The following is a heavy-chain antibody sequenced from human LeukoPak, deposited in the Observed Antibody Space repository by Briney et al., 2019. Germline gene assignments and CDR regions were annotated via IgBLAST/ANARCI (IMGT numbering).Heavy chain of an antibody. D-gene: IGHD3-9*01. J-gene: IGHJ4*02. Sequence: ASVKVSCKASGYTFTSYAMNWVRQAPGQGLEWMGWINTNTGNPTYAQGFTGRFVFSLDTSVSTAYLQISSLKAEDTAVYYCARGDILTGYYVLFDYWGQGTLVTVSS. CDR3: ARGDILTGYYVLFDY. CDR1: GYTFTSYA. V-gene: IGHV7-4-1*02. CDR2: INTNTGNP.